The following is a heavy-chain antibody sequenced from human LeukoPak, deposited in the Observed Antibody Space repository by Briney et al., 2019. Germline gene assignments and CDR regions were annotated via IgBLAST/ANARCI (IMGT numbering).Heavy chain of an antibody. Sequence: ASVKVSCKASGYTFTSYYMHWVRQAPGQGLEWMGIINPSGGSTSYAQKFQGRVTMTRDMSTSTVYMELSSLRSEDTAAYYCAMRNQQQLGPAYNWFDPWGQGTLVTVSS. D-gene: IGHD6-13*01. CDR3: AMRNQQQLGPAYNWFDP. V-gene: IGHV1-46*01. CDR2: INPSGGST. J-gene: IGHJ5*02. CDR1: GYTFTSYY.